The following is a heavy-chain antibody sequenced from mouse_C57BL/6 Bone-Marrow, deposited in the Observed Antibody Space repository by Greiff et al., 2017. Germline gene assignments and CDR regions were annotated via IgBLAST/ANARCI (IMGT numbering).Heavy chain of an antibody. CDR1: GYTFTSYW. Sequence: QVQLQQPGAELVRPGTSVKLSCKASGYTFTSYWMHWVKQRPGQGLEWIGVIDPSDSYTNYNQKFKGKATLTVDTSSSTAYMQLSSLTSEDSAVYYCAREYDYGFAYWGQVTLVTVSA. V-gene: IGHV1-59*01. J-gene: IGHJ3*01. CDR2: IDPSDSYT. CDR3: AREYDYGFAY. D-gene: IGHD2-4*01.